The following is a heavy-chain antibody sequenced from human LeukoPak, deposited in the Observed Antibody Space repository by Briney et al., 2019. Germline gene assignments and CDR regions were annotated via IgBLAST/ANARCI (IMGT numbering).Heavy chain of an antibody. CDR2: VFESGST. Sequence: SETLSLTCSVSGYSIRTGFYWAWIRQSPGKGPEWIGSVFESGSTYYNWPLKGRVALSVDTSKNQYSLNLTSLTSADTAVYFCARGGLGYCTTSSCDSRLPFDRWGLGILVTVSS. CDR1: GYSIRTGFY. CDR3: ARGGLGYCTTSSCDSRLPFDR. V-gene: IGHV4-38-2*02. J-gene: IGHJ4*02. D-gene: IGHD2-2*01.